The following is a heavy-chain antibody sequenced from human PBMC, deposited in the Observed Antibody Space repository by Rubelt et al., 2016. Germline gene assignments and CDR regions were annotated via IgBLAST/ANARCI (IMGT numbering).Heavy chain of an antibody. CDR2: ISAYNGNT. CDR3: ARRDGYNWDDAFDI. CDR1: GYTFTSYG. V-gene: IGHV1-18*01. J-gene: IGHJ3*02. D-gene: IGHD5-24*01. Sequence: QVQLVQSGAEVKKPGASVKVSCKASGYTFTSYGISWVRQAPGQGLEWMGWISAYNGNTNYAQKIKGRVTRTTDTSTSTAYMELRSLRSDDTAGYYCARRDGYNWDDAFDIWGQGTMVTVSS.